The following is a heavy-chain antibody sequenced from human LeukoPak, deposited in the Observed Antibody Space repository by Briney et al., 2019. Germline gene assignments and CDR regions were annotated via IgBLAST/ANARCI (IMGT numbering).Heavy chain of an antibody. Sequence: SETLSLTCTVSGGSINSYYWNWIRRPPGKGLEWIGYIYYNGNTNYSPSLKSRVTMSVDTSKNLFSLKVSSVTAADTAVYYCARGRSNYYGMDVWGQGTTVTVSS. D-gene: IGHD1-26*01. J-gene: IGHJ6*02. CDR2: IYYNGNT. CDR1: GGSINSYY. CDR3: ARGRSNYYGMDV. V-gene: IGHV4-59*01.